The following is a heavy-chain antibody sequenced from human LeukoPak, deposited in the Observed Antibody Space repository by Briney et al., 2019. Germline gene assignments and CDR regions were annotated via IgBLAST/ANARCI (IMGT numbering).Heavy chain of an antibody. D-gene: IGHD2-21*02. J-gene: IGHJ4*02. V-gene: IGHV3-74*01. CDR1: GFTFSSSW. CDR2: IDSDGHPT. Sequence: GGSLRLSCAASGFTFSSSWMHWVRQAPGKGLVWVSRIDSDGHPTTYADSLKGRFTISRDNAKNTLYLQMNGLSAEDTAVYYCATAPQVTAILDWGQGTLVTVSS. CDR3: ATAPQVTAILD.